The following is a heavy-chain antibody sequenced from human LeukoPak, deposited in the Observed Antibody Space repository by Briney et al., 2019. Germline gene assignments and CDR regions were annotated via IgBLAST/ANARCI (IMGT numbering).Heavy chain of an antibody. CDR2: IYTSGST. V-gene: IGHV4-61*02. CDR3: ARDYPEDAFDI. J-gene: IGHJ3*02. CDR1: GGSISSSSYY. Sequence: PSETLSLTCTVSGGSISSSSYYWSWIRQPAGKGLEWIGRIYTSGSTNYNPSLKSRVTMSVDTSKNQFSLKLSSVTAADTAVYYCARDYPEDAFDIWGQGTMVTVSS.